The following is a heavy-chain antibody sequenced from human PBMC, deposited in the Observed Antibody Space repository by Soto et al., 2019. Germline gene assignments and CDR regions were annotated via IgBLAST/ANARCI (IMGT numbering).Heavy chain of an antibody. CDR1: GGSISSYY. V-gene: IGHV4-59*01. Sequence: SETLSLTCTVSGGSISSYYWSWIRQPPGKGLEWIGYIYYSGSTNYNPSLKSRVTISVDTSKNQFSLKLSSVTAADTAVYYCAGRDGYNSGFDYWGQGTLVTVSS. D-gene: IGHD5-12*01. J-gene: IGHJ4*02. CDR2: IYYSGST. CDR3: AGRDGYNSGFDY.